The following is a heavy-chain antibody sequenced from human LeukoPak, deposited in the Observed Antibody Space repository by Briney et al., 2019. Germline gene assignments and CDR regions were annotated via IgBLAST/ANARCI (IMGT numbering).Heavy chain of an antibody. CDR2: IYSSGST. V-gene: IGHV4-4*07. D-gene: IGHD6-13*01. J-gene: IGHJ5*02. Sequence: PSETLSLTCTVSGGSISANYWIWMRQSAGKGLEYIGRIYSSGSTNYNPSLKSRVTMSVDTSKNQFSLKLSSVTAADTAVYYCARVKGAPPLLFIAAAGSPRGNWFDPWGQGTLVTVSS. CDR3: ARVKGAPPLLFIAAAGSPRGNWFDP. CDR1: GGSISANY.